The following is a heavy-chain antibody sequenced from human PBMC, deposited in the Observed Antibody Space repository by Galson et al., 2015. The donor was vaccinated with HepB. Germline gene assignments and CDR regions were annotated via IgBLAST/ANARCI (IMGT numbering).Heavy chain of an antibody. D-gene: IGHD3-22*01. CDR1: GYTFTSYY. V-gene: IGHV1-46*01. CDR3: ARALSWTLTYITMIAGGAFDI. J-gene: IGHJ3*02. CDR2: INPSGGST. Sequence: SVKVSCKASGYTFTSYYMHWVRQAPGQGLEWMGIINPSGGSTSYAQKFQGRVTMTRDTSTSTVYMVLSSLRSEDTAVYYCARALSWTLTYITMIAGGAFDIWGQGTMVTVSS.